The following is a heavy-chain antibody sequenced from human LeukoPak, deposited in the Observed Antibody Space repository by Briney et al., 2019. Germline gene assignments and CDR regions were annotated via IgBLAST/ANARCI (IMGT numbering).Heavy chain of an antibody. CDR3: AREEPRIGGQTDASDI. Sequence: QPGGSLRLSCAVSGFTSSGDWMHWVRQAPGKGLVWVSRSKNDGSSTSYADSVKGRFTISRDNAKNTLYLQMNSLRAEDTAVFYCAREEPRIGGQTDASDIWGQGTMVTVS. V-gene: IGHV3-74*01. CDR1: GFTSSGDW. J-gene: IGHJ3*02. D-gene: IGHD3-16*01. CDR2: SKNDGSST.